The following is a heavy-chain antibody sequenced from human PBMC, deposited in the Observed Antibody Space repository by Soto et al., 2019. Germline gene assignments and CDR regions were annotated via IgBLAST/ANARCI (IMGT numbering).Heavy chain of an antibody. V-gene: IGHV1-24*01. CDR1: GYTLTELS. J-gene: IGHJ6*02. Sequence: ASVKVSCKVSGYTLTELSMHWVRQAPGKGLEWMGGFDPEDGETIYAQKFQGRVTMTEDTSTDTAYMELSSLRSEDTAVYYCATVTSSSSSWYDYYGMDVWGQGTTVTVSS. CDR2: FDPEDGET. CDR3: ATVTSSSSSWYDYYGMDV. D-gene: IGHD6-13*01.